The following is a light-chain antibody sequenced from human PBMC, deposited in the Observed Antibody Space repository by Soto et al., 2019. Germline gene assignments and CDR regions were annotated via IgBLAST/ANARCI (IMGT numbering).Light chain of an antibody. CDR2: DAS. CDR3: QQRITWPIS. CDR1: ESILTQ. Sequence: EIVFLQSPASLSLSPGEGVTLSCRASESILTQLAWYQQIPGQAPRLLIYDASNRATGIPARFSGSGSGTDFTLTTSSLVHEDFAVYYCQQRITWPISFGQGTRLEI. J-gene: IGKJ5*01. V-gene: IGKV3-11*01.